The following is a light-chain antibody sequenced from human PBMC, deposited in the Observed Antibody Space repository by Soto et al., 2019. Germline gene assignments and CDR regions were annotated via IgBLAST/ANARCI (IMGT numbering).Light chain of an antibody. CDR1: QGISSY. J-gene: IGKJ4*01. CDR3: QQLNSSPL. CDR2: AAS. V-gene: IGKV1-9*01. Sequence: DIQLTQSPSFLSASVGDRVTITCRASQGISSYLAWYQQKPGKAPKLLIYAASTLQSGVPPRFSGSRSGADFTLTISRLQPEDFGTYSCQQLNSSPLFGGGTKVEIK.